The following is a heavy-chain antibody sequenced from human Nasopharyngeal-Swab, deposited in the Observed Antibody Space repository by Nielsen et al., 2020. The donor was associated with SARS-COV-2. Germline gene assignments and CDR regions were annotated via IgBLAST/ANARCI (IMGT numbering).Heavy chain of an antibody. CDR2: IYSGGST. J-gene: IGHJ6*02. CDR3: ARDIEAVRDYGGYSYYYYGMDV. CDR1: GFSFDNYW. D-gene: IGHD4-17*01. V-gene: IGHV3-53*01. Sequence: GGSLRLSCAASGFSFDNYWMNWVRQVPGKGLEWVSVIYSGGSTYYADSVKGRFTISRDNSKNTLYLQMNSLRAEDTAVYYCARDIEAVRDYGGYSYYYYGMDVWGQGTTVTVSS.